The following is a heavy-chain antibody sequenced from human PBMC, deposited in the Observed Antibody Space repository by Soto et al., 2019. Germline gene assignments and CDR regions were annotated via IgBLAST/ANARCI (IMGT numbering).Heavy chain of an antibody. Sequence: QVQLQESSPGLVKPAETQSLTCSVSGGSISSNDWSWIRQPPGKGLEYIGYISYNGNTNYKTSLKSRVTISVDTSKNQFSLKMSSVTAADTAVYYCARVSYHYVWGSSTGMDVWGQGTTVTVSS. V-gene: IGHV4-59*01. D-gene: IGHD3-16*01. CDR2: ISYNGNT. CDR3: ARVSYHYVWGSSTGMDV. J-gene: IGHJ6*02. CDR1: GGSISSND.